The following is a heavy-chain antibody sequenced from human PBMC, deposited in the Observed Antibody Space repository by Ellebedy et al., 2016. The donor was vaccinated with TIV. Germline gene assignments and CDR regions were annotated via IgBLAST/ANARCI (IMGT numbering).Heavy chain of an antibody. V-gene: IGHV3-30*03. CDR2: ISDDGSNK. Sequence: GGSLRLSCAASGFSFSSYGMHWVRQAPGKGLEWVAVISDDGSNKNYADYVKGRFSISRDTSKNTLYLQMNSLRAEDTAVYYCARDTCSSSCPGYYYYYSMDVWGQGTTVTVSS. CDR3: ARDTCSSSCPGYYYYYSMDV. D-gene: IGHD2-2*01. J-gene: IGHJ6*02. CDR1: GFSFSSYG.